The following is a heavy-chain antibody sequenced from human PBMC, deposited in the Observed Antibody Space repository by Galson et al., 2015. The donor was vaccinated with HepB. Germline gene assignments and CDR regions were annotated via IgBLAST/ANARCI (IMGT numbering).Heavy chain of an antibody. J-gene: IGHJ2*01. Sequence: SLRLSCAASGFTFSTYSMNWVRQAPGKRLEWVSYISTSSSTIYYADSVKGRFVIFRDNAKNSLYLQMNSLRAEDTAVYYCARDLRTNWYFDLWGQGTLVTVSS. D-gene: IGHD1-14*01. CDR1: GFTFSTYS. V-gene: IGHV3-48*01. CDR2: ISTSSSTI. CDR3: ARDLRTNWYFDL.